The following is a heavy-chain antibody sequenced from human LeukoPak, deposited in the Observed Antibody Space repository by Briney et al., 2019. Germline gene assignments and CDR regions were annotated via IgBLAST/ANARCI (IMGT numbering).Heavy chain of an antibody. CDR3: ARGVNWFDP. J-gene: IGHJ5*02. CDR2: IYTSGST. Sequence: PSETLSLTCTVSSGSISSGSYYWSWIRQPAGKGLEWIGRIYTSGSTNYNPSLKSRVTISVDTSKNQFSLKLSSVTAADTAVYYCARGVNWFDPWGQGTLVTVSS. CDR1: SGSISSGSYY. V-gene: IGHV4-61*02.